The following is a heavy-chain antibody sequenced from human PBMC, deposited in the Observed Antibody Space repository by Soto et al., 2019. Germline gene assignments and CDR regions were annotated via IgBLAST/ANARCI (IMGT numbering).Heavy chain of an antibody. CDR2: ISAYNGNT. CDR3: ARDWNTMVRGVISWYFDL. CDR1: GYTFTSYG. Sequence: QVQLVQSGAEVKKPGASVKVSCKASGYTFTSYGISWVRQAPGQGLEWMGWISAYNGNTNYAQKLQGRVTMTTDTSTSTAYIELRSLRSDDTAVYYCARDWNTMVRGVISWYFDLWGRGTLVTVSS. J-gene: IGHJ2*01. D-gene: IGHD3-10*01. V-gene: IGHV1-18*04.